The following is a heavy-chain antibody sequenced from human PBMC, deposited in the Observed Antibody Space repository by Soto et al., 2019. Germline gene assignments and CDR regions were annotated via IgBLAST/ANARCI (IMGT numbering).Heavy chain of an antibody. J-gene: IGHJ3*02. CDR3: ASPADNDAFDI. CDR1: GFTFSDYY. Sequence: GGSLRLSCAASGFTFSDYYMSWIRQAPGKGLEWVSYISSSGSTIYYADSVKGRFTISRDNAKNSLYLQMNSLRAEDTAVYYCASPADNDAFDIWGQGTMVTVSS. D-gene: IGHD3-22*01. V-gene: IGHV3-11*01. CDR2: ISSSGSTI.